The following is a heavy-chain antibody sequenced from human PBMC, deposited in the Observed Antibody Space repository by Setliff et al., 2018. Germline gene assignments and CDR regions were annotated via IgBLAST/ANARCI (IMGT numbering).Heavy chain of an antibody. J-gene: IGHJ5*02. V-gene: IGHV4-59*11. CDR3: ARQGTAIRWFDP. D-gene: IGHD3-10*01. CDR1: GASISSHY. Sequence: SETLSLTCTVSGASISSHYWSWIRQPPGKGLERIGSMYYTGSTNYNPTLKSRVTISVDTSKKQFPLRLNSVTAADTAVYYCARQGTAIRWFDPWGQGTLVTVSS. CDR2: MYYTGST.